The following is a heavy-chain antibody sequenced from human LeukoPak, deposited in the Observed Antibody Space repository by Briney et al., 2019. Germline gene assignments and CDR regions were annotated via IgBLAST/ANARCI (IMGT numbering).Heavy chain of an antibody. D-gene: IGHD3-22*01. Sequence: GGSLRLSCAASGFTVSSNYMSWVRQAPGKGLEWVSVIYSGGSTYYADSVKGRFTISRDNSKNTLYLQMNSLRAEDTAVYYCAAPYDSSGYYMGNFDYWGQGTLATVSS. CDR1: GFTVSSNY. CDR2: IYSGGST. V-gene: IGHV3-53*01. CDR3: AAPYDSSGYYMGNFDY. J-gene: IGHJ4*02.